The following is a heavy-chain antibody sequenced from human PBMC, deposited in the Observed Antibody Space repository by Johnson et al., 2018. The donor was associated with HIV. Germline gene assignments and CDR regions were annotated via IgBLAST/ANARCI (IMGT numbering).Heavy chain of an antibody. CDR2: MSSSGSTI. D-gene: IGHD3-16*01. J-gene: IGHJ3*02. Sequence: QVQLVESGGGLVKPGGSLRLSCAASGFRFSDYYMSWIRQAPGKGLEWISYMSSSGSTIYHAESVKGRFTISRDNAKNSLYLQMNSLRVEDTAVYYCARDPELDYFDIWGQGTMVTVSS. CDR3: ARDPELDYFDI. V-gene: IGHV3-11*04. CDR1: GFRFSDYY.